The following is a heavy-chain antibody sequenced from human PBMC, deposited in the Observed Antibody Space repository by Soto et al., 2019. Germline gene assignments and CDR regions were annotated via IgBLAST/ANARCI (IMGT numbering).Heavy chain of an antibody. CDR1: GYSFTSYW. CDR2: IYPGDSDT. J-gene: IGHJ6*02. V-gene: IGHV5-51*01. Sequence: GGPQWVSCKASGYSFTSYWIGWVRQMPGKGLEWMGIIYPGDSDTRYSPSFEGQVTISADKSITTAYLQWSSLKASDTAMYYCARPSYSSSRYYGRDVWGQGTTVTVSS. CDR3: ARPSYSSSRYYGRDV. D-gene: IGHD6-6*01.